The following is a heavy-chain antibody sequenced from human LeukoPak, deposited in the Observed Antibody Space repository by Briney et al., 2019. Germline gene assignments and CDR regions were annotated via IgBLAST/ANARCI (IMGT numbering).Heavy chain of an antibody. CDR1: GYSFTSYW. CDR3: ARFRSIVRYYYIDV. D-gene: IGHD2-8*01. V-gene: IGHV5-51*01. CDR2: IYPGDSDT. Sequence: GEPLKISCQGSGYSFTSYWIGWVRQLPGKGLEWMGIIYPGDSDTRYSPSFQGQVTISADKSISTAYLQWSSLEASDTAMYYCARFRSIVRYYYIDVWGKGTTVTVSS. J-gene: IGHJ6*03.